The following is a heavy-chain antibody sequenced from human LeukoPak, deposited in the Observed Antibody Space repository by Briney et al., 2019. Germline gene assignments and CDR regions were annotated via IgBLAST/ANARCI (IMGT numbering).Heavy chain of an antibody. J-gene: IGHJ4*02. Sequence: SETLSLTCAVYGGSFSGYYWSWIRQPPGKGLEWIGEINHSGSTNYNPSLKSRVTISVDTSKNQFSLKLSSVTAADTAVYYCARGPWCSSTSCPDYWGQGTLVTVSS. CDR1: GGSFSGYY. V-gene: IGHV4-34*01. CDR2: INHSGST. D-gene: IGHD2-2*01. CDR3: ARGPWCSSTSCPDY.